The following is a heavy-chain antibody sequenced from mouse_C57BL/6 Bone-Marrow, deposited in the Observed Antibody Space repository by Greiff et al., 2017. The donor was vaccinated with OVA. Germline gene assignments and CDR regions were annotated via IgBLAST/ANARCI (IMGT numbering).Heavy chain of an antibody. V-gene: IGHV5-4*01. Sequence: EVQGVESGGGLVKPGGSLKLSCAASGFTFSSYAMSWVRQTPEKRLAWVATISDGGSYTYYPDNVKGRFTISRDNAKNNLYLQMSHLKSEDTAMYYCARESGSLHWYFDVWGTGTTVTVSS. J-gene: IGHJ1*03. CDR2: ISDGGSYT. D-gene: IGHD6-2*01. CDR1: GFTFSSYA. CDR3: ARESGSLHWYFDV.